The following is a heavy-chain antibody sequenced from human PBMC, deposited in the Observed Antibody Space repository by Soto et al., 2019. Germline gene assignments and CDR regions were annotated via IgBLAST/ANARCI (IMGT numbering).Heavy chain of an antibody. CDR2: VSGSGGST. CDR1: GFTFSSYA. Sequence: GGSLRLSCAASGFTFSSYAMSWVRQAPGKGLEWVSAVSGSGGSTYYADSVKGRFTISRDNSKNTLYLLMNSLRAEDTAVYYCAKGVHSSWPTFDYWGQGTLVTVSS. J-gene: IGHJ4*02. V-gene: IGHV3-23*01. D-gene: IGHD6-13*01. CDR3: AKGVHSSWPTFDY.